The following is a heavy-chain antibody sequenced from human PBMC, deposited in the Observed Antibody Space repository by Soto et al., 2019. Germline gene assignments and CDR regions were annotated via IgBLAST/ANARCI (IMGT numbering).Heavy chain of an antibody. CDR2: IIPIFGTA. CDR1: GGTFSSYA. D-gene: IGHD3-10*01. CDR3: ARDSGSYYYGSGSYLVY. Sequence: QVQLVQSGAEVKKPGSSVKVSCKASGGTFSSYAISWVRQAPGQGLEWMGGIIPIFGTANYAQKFQGRVTITADEYTSTAYMDLSSLRSEDTAVYYCARDSGSYYYGSGSYLVYWGQGTLVTVSS. J-gene: IGHJ4*02. V-gene: IGHV1-69*01.